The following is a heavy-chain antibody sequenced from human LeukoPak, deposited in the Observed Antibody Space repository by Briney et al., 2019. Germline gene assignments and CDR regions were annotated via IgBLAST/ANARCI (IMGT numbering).Heavy chain of an antibody. V-gene: IGHV3-48*03. CDR1: GFTFSSYE. CDR3: ATKPMWFGELSKDRMDV. Sequence: EGSLRLSCAASGFTFSSYEMNWVRQAPGKGLEWVSYISSSGSTIYYADSVKGRFTISRDNAKDSLYLQMNSLRAEDTAVYYCATKPMWFGELSKDRMDVWGKGTTVTVSS. CDR2: ISSSGSTI. D-gene: IGHD3-10*01. J-gene: IGHJ6*04.